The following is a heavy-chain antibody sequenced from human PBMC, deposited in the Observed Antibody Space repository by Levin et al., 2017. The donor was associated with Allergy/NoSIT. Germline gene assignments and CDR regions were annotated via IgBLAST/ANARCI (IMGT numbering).Heavy chain of an antibody. V-gene: IGHV5-51*01. Sequence: GESLKISCKGYGYTFSTFCIAWVRQVPGRGLEWMGFIFPTDSDARYNPSFQGQVIFSVDMSMDTAYLQWSSLKASDSAIYYCARTYYYDGTGTNFGPGFCYAMDVWGQGTTVTVSS. CDR3: ARTYYYDGTGTNFGPGFCYAMDV. D-gene: IGHD3-16*01. CDR2: IFPTDSDA. J-gene: IGHJ6*02. CDR1: GYTFSTFC.